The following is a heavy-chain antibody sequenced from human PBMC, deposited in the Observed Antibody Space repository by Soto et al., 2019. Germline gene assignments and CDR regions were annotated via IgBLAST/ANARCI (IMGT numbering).Heavy chain of an antibody. D-gene: IGHD4-17*01. CDR1: GFSLTTPGAG. J-gene: IGHJ4*02. CDR2: VYWDDDK. V-gene: IGHV2-5*02. Sequence: QITLKESGPTLVIPTQTLTLTCTFSGFSLTTPGAGLDWIRQPPGRALEWLAVVYWDDDKRYNPSLKSRLTITKDTSKNQVVLSMTNMDPVDTATYFCAHRGYSGDYFEWGQGALVTVSS. CDR3: AHRGYSGDYFE.